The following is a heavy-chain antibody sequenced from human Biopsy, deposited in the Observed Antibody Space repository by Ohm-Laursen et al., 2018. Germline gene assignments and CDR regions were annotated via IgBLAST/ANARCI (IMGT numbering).Heavy chain of an antibody. J-gene: IGHJ4*02. D-gene: IGHD2-15*01. CDR1: GFTFSSYD. CDR2: IRGSGDST. CDR3: VRRGSGGRSFDH. V-gene: IGHV3-23*01. Sequence: SLRLSCAASGFTFSSYDMSWVRQAPGKGLEWVSSIRGSGDSTNYAASVKGRFTISRDNSKNTLFLQMNSLRAEDTAVYYCVRRGSGGRSFDHWGQGTLVTVSS.